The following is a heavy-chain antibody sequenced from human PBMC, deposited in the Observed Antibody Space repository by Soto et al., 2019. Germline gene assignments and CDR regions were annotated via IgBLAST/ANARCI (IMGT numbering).Heavy chain of an antibody. J-gene: IGHJ5*02. CDR2: IYYSGNA. CDR1: GDSVNNRSYY. CDR3: AGLGQFNWVDP. Sequence: PSETLSLTCTVSGDSVNNRSYYWGWIRQPPGKGLQWIGSIYYSGNAFYNPSLRSRVTISIDTSKNQFFLNLRSVTAADAAVYYCAGLGQFNWVDPWGQGTLGTVSS. V-gene: IGHV4-39*01.